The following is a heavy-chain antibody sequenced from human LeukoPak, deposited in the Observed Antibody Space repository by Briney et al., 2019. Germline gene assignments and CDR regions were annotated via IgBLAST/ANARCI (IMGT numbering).Heavy chain of an antibody. D-gene: IGHD3-22*01. Sequence: GESLKISCKGSGCSFTSYCISWVRQMPGKGLEWMGRIDPSDSYNNYSPSLQAHVTISADKSISTAYLQWSSLKASDTAMYYCARHPYYYEGFDYWGQGALVTVSS. CDR1: GCSFTSYC. V-gene: IGHV5-10-1*01. CDR2: IDPSDSYN. J-gene: IGHJ4*02. CDR3: ARHPYYYEGFDY.